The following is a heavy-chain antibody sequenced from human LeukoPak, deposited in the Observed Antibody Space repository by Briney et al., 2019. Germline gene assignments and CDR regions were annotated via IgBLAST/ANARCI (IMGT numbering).Heavy chain of an antibody. CDR3: TRGWASGAVAGIKRGIDY. CDR1: GFTFGDYA. Sequence: PGGSLRLSCTASGFTFGDYAMSWFRQAPGKGLEWVGFIRSKAYGGTTEYAASVKGRFTISRDDSKSIAYLQMNSLKTEDTAVYYCTRGWASGAVAGIKRGIDYWGQGTLVTVSS. V-gene: IGHV3-49*03. J-gene: IGHJ4*02. D-gene: IGHD6-19*01. CDR2: IRSKAYGGTT.